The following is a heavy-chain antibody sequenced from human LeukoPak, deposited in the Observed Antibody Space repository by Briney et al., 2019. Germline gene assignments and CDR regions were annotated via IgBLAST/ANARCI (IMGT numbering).Heavy chain of an antibody. D-gene: IGHD3-10*01. CDR1: GFTFSSYV. J-gene: IGHJ4*02. CDR2: ISGSGGST. Sequence: GGSLRLSCAASGFTFSSYVMRWVRQAPGKGLEWVSAISGSGGSTDYADSVKGRFTISRDNSKNSLYLQMNSLRAEDTAVYYCARGRVRGVSYFGHWGQGTLVTVSS. CDR3: ARGRVRGVSYFGH. V-gene: IGHV3-23*01.